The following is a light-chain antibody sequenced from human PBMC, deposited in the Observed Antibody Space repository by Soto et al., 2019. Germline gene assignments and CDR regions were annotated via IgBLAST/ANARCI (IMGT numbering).Light chain of an antibody. CDR2: GNS. V-gene: IGLV1-40*01. CDR1: SSNIGAGYD. Sequence: QSVLTQPPSVSGAPGQRVTISCTGSSSNIGAGYDVYWYQQLPGTAPKLLIYGNSNRPSGVPDRFSGSKSGTSASLDITGLQAEDEADYYCQSYDNSLSGSKVFGGGTKLTVL. J-gene: IGLJ2*01. CDR3: QSYDNSLSGSKV.